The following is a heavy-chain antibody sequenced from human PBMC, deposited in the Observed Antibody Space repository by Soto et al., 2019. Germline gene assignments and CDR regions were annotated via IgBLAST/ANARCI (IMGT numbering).Heavy chain of an antibody. CDR2: ISSSGSTI. CDR3: ASPTVTPHYGMDV. V-gene: IGHV3-11*01. J-gene: IGHJ6*02. Sequence: QVQLVESGGGLVKPGGPLRLSCAASGFTFSDYYMSWIRQAPGKGLEWVSYISSSGSTIYYADAVKGRFTISRDNAKTSLYLQMNSLRAEDTAVYYCASPTVTPHYGMDVWGQGTTVTVSS. D-gene: IGHD4-17*01. CDR1: GFTFSDYY.